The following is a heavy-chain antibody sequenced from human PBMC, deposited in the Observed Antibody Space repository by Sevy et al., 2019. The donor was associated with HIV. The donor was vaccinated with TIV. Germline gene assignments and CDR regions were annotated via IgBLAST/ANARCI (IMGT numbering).Heavy chain of an antibody. CDR3: ARDPTGAAAARSWFDP. CDR2: INPNSGGT. J-gene: IGHJ5*02. Sequence: ASVKVSCKASGYTFTGYYIHWVRQAPGQGLEWMGWINPNSGGTNSAQKFQGRVTMTRDTSISTAYMELSRLRSDDTGRYYCARDPTGAAAARSWFDPWGQGTLVTVSS. CDR1: GYTFTGYY. V-gene: IGHV1-2*02. D-gene: IGHD6-13*01.